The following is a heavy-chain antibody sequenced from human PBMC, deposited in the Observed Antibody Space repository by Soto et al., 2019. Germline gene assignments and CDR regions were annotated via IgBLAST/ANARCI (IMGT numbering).Heavy chain of an antibody. CDR1: AGTFSSYA. J-gene: IGHJ6*02. CDR2: IIPMFGTT. D-gene: IGHD6-13*01. V-gene: IGHV1-69*12. Sequence: QVQLLQSGAEVKKPGSSVKVSCMTSAGTFSSYATSWVRQAPGQGLEWMGGIIPMFGTTNYSQNFQGRVTITADESTRIAYMGLHSLRSEDTAVYYCARTRIAAAYNHYYYYGMDSWGLGTTVTVSS. CDR3: ARTRIAAAYNHYYYYGMDS.